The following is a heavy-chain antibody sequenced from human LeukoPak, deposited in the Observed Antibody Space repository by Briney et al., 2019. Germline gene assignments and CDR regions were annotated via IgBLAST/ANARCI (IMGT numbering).Heavy chain of an antibody. Sequence: GGSLRLSCAASGFTFSSYGMHWVRQAPGKGLEWVAVIWYDGSNKYYADSVKGRFTISRDNSKNTLYLQMNSLRAEDTAVYYCAVQGIAEYYFDYWGQGTLVTVSS. V-gene: IGHV3-33*01. CDR1: GFTFSSYG. CDR3: AVQGIAEYYFDY. J-gene: IGHJ4*02. D-gene: IGHD6-13*01. CDR2: IWYDGSNK.